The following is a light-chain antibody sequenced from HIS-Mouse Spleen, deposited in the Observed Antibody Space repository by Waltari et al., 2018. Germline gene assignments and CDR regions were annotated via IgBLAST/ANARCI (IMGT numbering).Light chain of an antibody. J-gene: IGLJ2*01. CDR1: ALPKKY. Sequence: SYELTQPPSVSVSPGQTARITCSGDALPKKYAYWYQQKSCQAPVLVIHEESKLPSGIPGIFSGSSSGTMATLTISGAQVEDEADYYCYSTDSSGNHRVFGGGTKLTVL. V-gene: IGLV3-10*01. CDR2: EES. CDR3: YSTDSSGNHRV.